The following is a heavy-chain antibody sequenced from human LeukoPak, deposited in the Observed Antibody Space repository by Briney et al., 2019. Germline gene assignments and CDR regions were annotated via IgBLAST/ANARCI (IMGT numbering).Heavy chain of an antibody. CDR2: IYYSGST. D-gene: IGHD6-19*01. CDR1: GGSIRSYY. Sequence: PSETLSLTCTVSGGSIRSYYWSWIRQPPGKGLEWIGSIYYSGSTNYNPSLKSRVTISVDTSKNQFSLKLSSVTAADTAVYYCARAGSGWYRALKIFDYWGQGTLVTVSS. V-gene: IGHV4-59*12. CDR3: ARAGSGWYRALKIFDY. J-gene: IGHJ4*02.